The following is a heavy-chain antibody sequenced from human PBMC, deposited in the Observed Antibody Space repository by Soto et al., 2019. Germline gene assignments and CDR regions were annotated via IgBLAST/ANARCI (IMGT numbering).Heavy chain of an antibody. J-gene: IGHJ4*02. CDR2: IYYSGST. V-gene: IGHV4-59*01. Sequence: QVQLQESGPGLVKPSETLSLTCTVSGGSISSYYWSWIRQPPGKGLEWIGYIYYSGSTNYNPSLQSRVTISVDTSKNQFSLKLSSVTAADTAVYYCARLAAAGIDYWGQGTLVTVSS. CDR3: ARLAAAGIDY. D-gene: IGHD6-13*01. CDR1: GGSISSYY.